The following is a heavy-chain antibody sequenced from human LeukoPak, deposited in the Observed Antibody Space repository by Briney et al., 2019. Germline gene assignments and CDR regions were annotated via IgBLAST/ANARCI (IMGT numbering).Heavy chain of an antibody. J-gene: IGHJ4*02. D-gene: IGHD3-22*01. Sequence: SETLSLTCTVSGGSISSSSYYWGWIRQPPGKGLEWIGSIYYSGSTYYNPSLKSRVTISVDTSKNQFSLKLSSVTAADTAVYFCARVGALIAVVSYFDYWGQGTLVTVSS. CDR2: IYYSGST. V-gene: IGHV4-39*07. CDR3: ARVGALIAVVSYFDY. CDR1: GGSISSSSYY.